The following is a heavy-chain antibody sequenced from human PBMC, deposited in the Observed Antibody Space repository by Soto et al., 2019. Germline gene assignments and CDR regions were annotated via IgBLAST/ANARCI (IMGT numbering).Heavy chain of an antibody. D-gene: IGHD6-6*01. CDR2: ISYAGTNK. CDR3: AREEKPYDSSSTPDFPH. CDR1: GFIFSDYA. Sequence: QVQLEESGGGVVQSGRSLRLSCAASGFIFSDYAMHWVRHAPGKGLEWVAVISYAGTNKYYADSVKGRFTISRDTSKNTVYLQMNSLRADDSAVYYCAREEKPYDSSSTPDFPHWGQGTLVSVSS. J-gene: IGHJ4*02. V-gene: IGHV3-30-3*01.